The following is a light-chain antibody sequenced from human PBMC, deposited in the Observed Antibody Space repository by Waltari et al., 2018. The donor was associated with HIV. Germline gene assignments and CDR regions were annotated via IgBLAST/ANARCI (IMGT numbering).Light chain of an antibody. CDR2: QPP. CDR1: KLERNY. J-gene: IGLJ3*02. CDR3: HAWDSTTVL. V-gene: IGLV3-1*01. Sequence: YELTQFPSVSVSPGQTAIITCSGDKLERNYVCWYQQKPGQSPVLPLYQPPKRPSGIPVRCSGSKSGNTATLTVSGTQALDEADYYCHAWDSTTVLFGGGTELTVL.